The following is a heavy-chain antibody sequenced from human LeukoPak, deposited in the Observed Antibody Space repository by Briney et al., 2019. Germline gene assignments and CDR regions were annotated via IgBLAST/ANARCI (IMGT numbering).Heavy chain of an antibody. J-gene: IGHJ5*02. CDR2: IYTSGST. V-gene: IGHV4-61*02. CDR3: ARAGGYCSSTSCQNWFDP. CDR1: GGSISSGSYY. D-gene: IGHD2-2*01. Sequence: SQTLSLTCTVSGGSISSGSYYWSWIRQPAGKGLEWIGRIYTSGSTNYNPSLKSRVTISVDTSKNQFSLKLSSVTAADTAVYYCARAGGYCSSTSCQNWFDPWGREPWSPSPQ.